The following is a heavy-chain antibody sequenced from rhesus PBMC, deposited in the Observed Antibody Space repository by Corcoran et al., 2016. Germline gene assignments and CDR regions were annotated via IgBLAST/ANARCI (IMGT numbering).Heavy chain of an antibody. J-gene: IGHJ4*01. CDR1: GYTFTSYY. V-gene: IGHV1-180*01. CDR3: TRSDYSSGWTVFDY. D-gene: IGHD6-31*01. Sequence: QVQLVQSGSEIKQPGASVKLSCKASGYTFTSYYMHWVRQAPGQGLEWKAFISPYKGNKGYSKNFPGRVTITPDTSTSTRYMELSSLRSEDTAVYYCTRSDYSSGWTVFDYWGQGVLVTVSS. CDR2: ISPYKGNK.